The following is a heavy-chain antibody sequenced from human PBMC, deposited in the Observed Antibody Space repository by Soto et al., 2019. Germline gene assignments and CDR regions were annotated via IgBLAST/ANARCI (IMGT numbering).Heavy chain of an antibody. J-gene: IGHJ4*02. V-gene: IGHV4-34*01. CDR2: INHSGST. Sequence: SETLSLTCAVYGGSFSGYYWSWIRQPPGKGLEWTGEINHSGSTNYNPSLKSRVTISVDTSKNQFSLKLSSVTAADTAVYYCARGMVNYFDYWGQGTLVTVSS. CDR1: GGSFSGYY. CDR3: ARGMVNYFDY. D-gene: IGHD5-18*01.